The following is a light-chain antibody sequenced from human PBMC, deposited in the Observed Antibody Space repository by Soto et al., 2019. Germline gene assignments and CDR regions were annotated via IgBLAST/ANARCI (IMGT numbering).Light chain of an antibody. CDR2: LGS. V-gene: IGKV2-28*01. CDR3: MQALQTPPT. CDR1: QSLLHSNGYKY. J-gene: IGKJ4*01. Sequence: DLVMTQSPLSLPVTPGEPVSISCRSSQSLLHSNGYKYLDWYLQKPGQSPQLLIYLGSNRASGVPDRFSGSGSGTDFTLKISRVEAEDVGVYYCMQALQTPPTFGGGTKVEIK.